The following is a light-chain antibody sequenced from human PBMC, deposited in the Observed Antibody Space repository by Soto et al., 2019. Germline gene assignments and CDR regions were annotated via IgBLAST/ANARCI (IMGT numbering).Light chain of an antibody. J-gene: IGKJ5*01. CDR3: QHYQGGHPIA. V-gene: IGKV3-20*01. CDR2: DVF. Sequence: EIVLTQSPDTLSLSPGESVTLSCRASQSVSARLAWYKHKPGQPPRLLISDVFNRASGVAERFSGSGSETDFTLIIRRLEPEDSALYYCQHYQGGHPIAFGQGTRLEIK. CDR1: QSVSAR.